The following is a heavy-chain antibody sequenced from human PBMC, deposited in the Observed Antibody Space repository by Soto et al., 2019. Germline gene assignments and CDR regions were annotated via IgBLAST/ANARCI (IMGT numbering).Heavy chain of an antibody. CDR2: IYYSGST. Sequence: QVQLQESGPGLVKPSETLSLTCTVSGGSISSYYWSWIRQPPGKGLEWIGYIYYSGSTNYNPSLKSRVTISVDTSKNRFSLKLSSVTAADTAVYYCARGVRGVAATPGPNWFDPWGQGTLVTVSS. V-gene: IGHV4-59*08. D-gene: IGHD2-15*01. J-gene: IGHJ5*02. CDR3: ARGVRGVAATPGPNWFDP. CDR1: GGSISSYY.